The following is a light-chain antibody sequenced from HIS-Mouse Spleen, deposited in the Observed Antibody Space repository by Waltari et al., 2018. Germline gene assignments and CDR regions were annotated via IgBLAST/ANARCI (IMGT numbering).Light chain of an antibody. CDR2: AAY. CDR3: QQYYSFPYT. V-gene: IGKV1D-8*02. J-gene: IGKJ2*01. CDR1: QGISSY. Sequence: AIWMTQSPSLLSASTGDTVTISCRKSQGISSYLAWYQQKPGKAPELLIYAAYTLQSGVPSRFSGSGSGTDFTLTLSCLKSEAFEIYYCQQYYSFPYTFGQGTKLEIK.